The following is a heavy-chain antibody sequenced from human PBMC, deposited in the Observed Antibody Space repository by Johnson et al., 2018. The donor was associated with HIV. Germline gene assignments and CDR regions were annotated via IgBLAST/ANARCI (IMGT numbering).Heavy chain of an antibody. CDR3: ARDTPFDI. J-gene: IGHJ3*02. CDR1: GFTFSIYD. V-gene: IGHV3-13*01. CDR2: IGTAGDT. Sequence: EQLVESGGGLVKPGGSLRLSCEASGFTFSIYDMHWVRQPTGKGLEWVSAIGTAGDTYYAASVKGRFTISRDKSKNTLYLQMNSLRAEDTAVYYCARDTPFDIWGQGTMVTVSS.